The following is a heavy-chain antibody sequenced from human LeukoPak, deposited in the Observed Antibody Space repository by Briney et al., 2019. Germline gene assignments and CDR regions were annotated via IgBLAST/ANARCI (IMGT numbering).Heavy chain of an antibody. CDR2: VNWSGGTT. V-gene: IGHV3-20*04. J-gene: IGHJ4*02. CDR1: GFTFDDYG. Sequence: GGSLRLSCAASGFTFDDYGMTWVRQAPGKGLEWVSSVNWSGGTTDYADSVKGRFTISRDNAKNSLYLQMNSLRAEDTALYYCAREGYYDSSGYFDYWGQGTLVTVSS. CDR3: AREGYYDSSGYFDY. D-gene: IGHD3-22*01.